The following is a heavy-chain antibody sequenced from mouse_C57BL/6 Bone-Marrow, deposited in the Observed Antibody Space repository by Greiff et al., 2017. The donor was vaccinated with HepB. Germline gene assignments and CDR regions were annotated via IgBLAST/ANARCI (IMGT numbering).Heavy chain of an antibody. Sequence: QVQLKQPGAELVKPGASVKMSCKASGYTFTSYWITWVKQRPGQGLEWIGDIYPGSGSTNYNEKFKSKATLTVDTSSSTAYMQLSSLTSEDSAVYYCATLFITTVVFDYWGQGTTLTVSS. CDR3: ATLFITTVVFDY. CDR2: IYPGSGST. V-gene: IGHV1-55*01. D-gene: IGHD1-1*01. CDR1: GYTFTSYW. J-gene: IGHJ2*01.